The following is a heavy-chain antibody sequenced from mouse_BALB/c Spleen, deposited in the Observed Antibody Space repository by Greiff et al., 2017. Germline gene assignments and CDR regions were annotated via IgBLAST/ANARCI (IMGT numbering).Heavy chain of an antibody. CDR1: GFTFSSYT. CDR2: ISNGGGST. CDR3: ARKGSSGLYAMDY. D-gene: IGHD3-1*01. V-gene: IGHV5-12-2*01. Sequence: DVMLVESGGGLVQPGGSLKLSCAASGFTFSSYTMSWVRQTPEKRLEWVAYISNGGGSTYYPDTVKGRFTISRDNAKNTLYLQMSSLKSEDTAMYYCARKGSSGLYAMDYWGQGTSVTVSS. J-gene: IGHJ4*01.